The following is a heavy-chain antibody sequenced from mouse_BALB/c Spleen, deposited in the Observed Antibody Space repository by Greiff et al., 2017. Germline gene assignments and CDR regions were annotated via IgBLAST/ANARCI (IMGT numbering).Heavy chain of an antibody. J-gene: IGHJ1*01. CDR2: IRNKANGYTT. Sequence: EVKLVESGGGLVQPGGSLRLSCATSGFTFTDYYMSWVRQPPGKALEWLGFIRNKANGYTTEYSASVKGRFTISRDNSQSILYLQMNTLRAEDSATYYCARDRTTAVSPYWYFDVWGAGTTVTVSS. V-gene: IGHV7-3*02. CDR1: GFTFTDYY. CDR3: ARDRTTAVSPYWYFDV. D-gene: IGHD1-1*01.